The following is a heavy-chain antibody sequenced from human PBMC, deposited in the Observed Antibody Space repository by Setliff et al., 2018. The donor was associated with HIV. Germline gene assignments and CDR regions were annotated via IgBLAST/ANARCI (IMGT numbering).Heavy chain of an antibody. CDR3: ARGEACGGDCHYAFEM. V-gene: IGHV3-73*01. Sequence: GGSLRLSCAASGFTFSGSAMHWVRQASGKGLEWVGRILDKANNYATAYAASLEGRFTISRDDSKNTAYLQMSSLKTEDTAVYYCARGEACGGDCHYAFEMWGQGTMVTVSS. CDR1: GFTFSGSA. CDR2: ILDKANNYAT. D-gene: IGHD2-21*02. J-gene: IGHJ3*02.